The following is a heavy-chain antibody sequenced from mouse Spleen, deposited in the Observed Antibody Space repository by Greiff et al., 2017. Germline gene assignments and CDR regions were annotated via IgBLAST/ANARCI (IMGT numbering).Heavy chain of an antibody. CDR3: ARRDYYYGSSHWYFDV. Sequence: VKLQESGAELMKPGASVKLSCKATGYTFTGYWIEWVKQRPGHGLEWIGEILPGSGSTNYNEKFKGKATFTADTSSNTAYMQLSSLTTEDSAIYYCARRDYYYGSSHWYFDVWGTGTTVTVSS. J-gene: IGHJ1*03. V-gene: IGHV1-9*01. D-gene: IGHD1-1*01. CDR2: ILPGSGST. CDR1: GYTFTGYW.